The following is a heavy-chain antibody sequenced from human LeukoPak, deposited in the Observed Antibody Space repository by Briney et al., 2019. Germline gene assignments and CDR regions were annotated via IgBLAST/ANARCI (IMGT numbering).Heavy chain of an antibody. V-gene: IGHV4-34*01. J-gene: IGHJ1*01. CDR3: ARGAGIAAAGGID. CDR1: SGSVSGYY. D-gene: IGHD6-13*01. Sequence: SETLSLTCAVYSGSVSGYYWSWIRQPPGKGLEWIGEINHSGSTNYNPSLKSRVTISVDTSKNQFSLKLNSVTAADTTVYYCARGAGIAAAGGIDWGRVAPVTVSS. CDR2: INHSGST.